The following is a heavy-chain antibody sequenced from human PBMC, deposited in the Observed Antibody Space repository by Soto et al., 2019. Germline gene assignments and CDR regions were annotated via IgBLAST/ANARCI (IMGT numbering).Heavy chain of an antibody. D-gene: IGHD3-3*01. CDR3: ARGYDFWSGYYQAD. J-gene: IGHJ4*02. CDR2: ISYDGSNK. Sequence: QVQLVESGGGVVQPGRSLRLSCAASGFTFSSYAMHWVRQAPGKGLEWVAVISYDGSNKYYADYVKGRFTISRDNSKNALYLQMNSLRAEDTAVYYCARGYDFWSGYYQADWGQGTLVTVSS. CDR1: GFTFSSYA. V-gene: IGHV3-30-3*01.